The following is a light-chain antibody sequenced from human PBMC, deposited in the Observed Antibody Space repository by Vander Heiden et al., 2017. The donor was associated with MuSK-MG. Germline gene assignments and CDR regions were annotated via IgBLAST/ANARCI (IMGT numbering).Light chain of an antibody. CDR3: CSYAGSSTPCV. Sequence: QSALTPPASVSGSPGQSTTISCPGTSSDVGCYNLVPWYQQHPCKAPKLMIYDDSKRPSGVSNRFSGSKSGNTASLTISGLQAEDEADYYCCSYAGSSTPCVFGTGTKLTVL. V-gene: IGLV2-23*01. J-gene: IGLJ1*01. CDR1: SSDVGCYNL. CDR2: DDS.